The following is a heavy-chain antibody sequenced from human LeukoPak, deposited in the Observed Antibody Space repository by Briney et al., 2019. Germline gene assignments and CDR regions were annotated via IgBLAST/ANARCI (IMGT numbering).Heavy chain of an antibody. CDR1: AFTFSDFW. V-gene: IGHV3-11*01. D-gene: IGHD6-13*01. CDR3: ARLIAAAGTDLNWFDP. CDR2: ISSSGSTI. Sequence: GGSLRLSCAGSAFTFSDFWMTWVRQTPGKGMEWVSYISSSGSTIYYADSVKGRFTISRDNAKNSLYLQMNSLRAEDTAVYYCARLIAAAGTDLNWFDPWGQGTLVTVSS. J-gene: IGHJ5*02.